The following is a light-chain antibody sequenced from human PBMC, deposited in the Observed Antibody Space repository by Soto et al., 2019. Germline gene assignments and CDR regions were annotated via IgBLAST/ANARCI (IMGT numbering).Light chain of an antibody. CDR1: QSISSTY. J-gene: IGKJ3*01. CDR3: QPDVRAPYT. Sequence: EIVLTQSPGSLSLSPGERATLSCRASQSISSTYIAWYQQKRGQAPRLLIFGPSSRATGLPDRFRGSGSGTDFSLIISRLEPEDCAVYFCQPDVRAPYTFGPGTNVDIK. V-gene: IGKV3-20*01. CDR2: GPS.